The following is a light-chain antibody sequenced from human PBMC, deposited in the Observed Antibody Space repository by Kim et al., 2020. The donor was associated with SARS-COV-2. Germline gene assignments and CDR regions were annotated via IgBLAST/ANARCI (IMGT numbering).Light chain of an antibody. Sequence: LTQPPSVSVAPGKTARITCGGNNIGSKSVHWYQQKPGQAPVLVIYYDSDRPSGIPERFSGSNSGNTATLTISRVEAGDEADYHCQVWDSSSDHRVFG. CDR1: NIGSKS. CDR3: QVWDSSSDHRV. J-gene: IGLJ3*02. CDR2: YDS. V-gene: IGLV3-21*04.